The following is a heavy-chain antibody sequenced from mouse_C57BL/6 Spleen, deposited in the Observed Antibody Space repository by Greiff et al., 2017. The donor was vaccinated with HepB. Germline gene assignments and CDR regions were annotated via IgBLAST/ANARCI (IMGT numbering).Heavy chain of an antibody. CDR3: ARDLDY. J-gene: IGHJ2*01. V-gene: IGHV5-6*01. CDR1: GFTFSSYG. CDR2: ISSGGSYT. Sequence: EVQLVESGGDLVKPGGSLKLSCAASGFTFSSYGMSWVRQTPDKRLEWVATISSGGSYTYYPDSVKGRFTISRDNAKNTLYLQLSSLESEDTAMYYCARDLDYWGQGTTLTVSS.